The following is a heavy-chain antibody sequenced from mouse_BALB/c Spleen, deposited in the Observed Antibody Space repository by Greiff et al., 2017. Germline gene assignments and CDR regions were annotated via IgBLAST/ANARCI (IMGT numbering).Heavy chain of an antibody. CDR2: ILPGSGST. CDR1: GYTFSSYW. CDR3: ARSGTARAPYFDY. Sequence: VHLVESGAELMKPGASVKISCKATGYTFSSYWIEWVKQRPGHGLEWIGEILPGSGSTNYNEKFKGKATLTADKSSSTAYMQLSSLTSDDSAVYFCARSGTARAPYFDYWGQGTTLTVSS. V-gene: IGHV1-9*01. J-gene: IGHJ2*01. D-gene: IGHD3-2*01.